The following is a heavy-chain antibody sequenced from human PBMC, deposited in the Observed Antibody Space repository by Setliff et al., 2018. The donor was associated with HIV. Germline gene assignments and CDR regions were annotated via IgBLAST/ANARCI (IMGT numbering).Heavy chain of an antibody. V-gene: IGHV4-39*02. D-gene: IGHD4-17*01. CDR2: IYYTGST. CDR1: GGPMRSSSYY. J-gene: IGHJ4*02. Sequence: SETLSLTCSVSGGPMRSSSYYWGWIRQPPGKGLEWIGSIYYTGSTYSNPSLKSRLTISEDASKSQFSLTLRSVTAADTAVYYCARDEIDGDYHGREARFDYWGQGTLVTVSS. CDR3: ARDEIDGDYHGREARFDY.